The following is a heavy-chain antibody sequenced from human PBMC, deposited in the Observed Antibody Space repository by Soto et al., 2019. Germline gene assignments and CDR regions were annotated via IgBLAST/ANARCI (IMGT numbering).Heavy chain of an antibody. Sequence: SETLSLTCLVSGFPISSPYSWGCTRRPPGKGLEWIGSISHTGTTSYSPSLTSRVSISVDTSKNQVSLKLTSVTAADTAVYFCARVTMVIRDSDHFGVDVWGHGTTVTVSS. J-gene: IGHJ6*02. D-gene: IGHD4-17*01. CDR3: ARVTMVIRDSDHFGVDV. V-gene: IGHV4-38-2*02. CDR1: GFPISSPYS. CDR2: ISHTGTT.